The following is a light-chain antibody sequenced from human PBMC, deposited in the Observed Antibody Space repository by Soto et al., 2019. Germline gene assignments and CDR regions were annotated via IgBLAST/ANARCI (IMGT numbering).Light chain of an antibody. CDR2: DNN. Sequence: QSVLAQPPAGSAAPGQKGTISCSGISSNIGNNYVSWYQQVPGTAPKLLIYDNNKRPSGNPDRFSGSKSGTSATLGISGLQTGDEADYYCGTWDSSLSVHVFGTGTNVTVL. J-gene: IGLJ1*01. V-gene: IGLV1-51*01. CDR3: GTWDSSLSVHV. CDR1: SSNIGNNY.